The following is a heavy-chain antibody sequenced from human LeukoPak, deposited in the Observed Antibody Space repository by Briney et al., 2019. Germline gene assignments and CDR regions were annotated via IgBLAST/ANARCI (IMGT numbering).Heavy chain of an antibody. V-gene: IGHV3-21*01. J-gene: IGHJ4*02. CDR3: ARGNDFWSGYPIDY. Sequence: GGSLRLSCVVSGFNFRSYNMNWVRQAPGKGLEWVSSISSSSSYIYYAGSVKGRFTISRDNAKNSLYLQMNSLRAEDTAVYFCARGNDFWSGYPIDYWGQGTLVTVSS. D-gene: IGHD3-3*01. CDR1: GFNFRSYN. CDR2: ISSSSSYI.